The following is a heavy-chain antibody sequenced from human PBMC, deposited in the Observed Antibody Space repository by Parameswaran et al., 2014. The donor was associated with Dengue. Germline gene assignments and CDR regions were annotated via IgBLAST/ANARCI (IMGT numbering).Heavy chain of an antibody. CDR2: INPNSGGT. J-gene: IGHJ4*02. Sequence: WVRQAPGQGLEWMGRINPNSGGTNYAQKFQGRVTMTRDTSISTAYMELSRLRSDDTAVYYCARGGGGWSKFDYWGQGTLVTVSS. D-gene: IGHD6-19*01. CDR3: ARGGGGWSKFDY. V-gene: IGHV1-2*06.